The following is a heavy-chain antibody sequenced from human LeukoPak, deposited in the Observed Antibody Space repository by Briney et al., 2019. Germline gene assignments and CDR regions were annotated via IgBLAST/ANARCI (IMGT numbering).Heavy chain of an antibody. D-gene: IGHD2-21*02. J-gene: IGHJ4*02. CDR1: GFTFSSYE. CDR3: ARVYDTYCGGDCPFDY. CDR2: VSSSGSTI. V-gene: IGHV3-48*03. Sequence: PGGSLRLSCAASGFTFSSYEMNWVRQAPGKGLEWVSYVSSSGSTIYYADSVKGRFTISRDNAKNSLYLQMNSLRAEDTAVYYCARVYDTYCGGDCPFDYWDQGTLVTVSS.